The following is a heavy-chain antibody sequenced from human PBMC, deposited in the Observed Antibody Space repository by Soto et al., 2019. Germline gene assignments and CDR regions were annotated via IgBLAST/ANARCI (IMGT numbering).Heavy chain of an antibody. V-gene: IGHV1-3*01. CDR3: ARAEEVATTEFDY. J-gene: IGHJ4*02. D-gene: IGHD5-12*01. Sequence: GASVKVSCKASGYTFTSYAMHWVRQAPGQRLEWMGWINAGNGNTKYSQKFQGRVTITADKSTSTAYMELSSLRSEDTAVYYCARAEEVATTEFDYWGQGTLVTVPQ. CDR2: INAGNGNT. CDR1: GYTFTSYA.